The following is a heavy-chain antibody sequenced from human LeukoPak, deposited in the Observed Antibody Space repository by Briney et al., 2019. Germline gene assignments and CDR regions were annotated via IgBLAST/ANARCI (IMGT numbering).Heavy chain of an antibody. Sequence: ASVKVSCNASGYDFTSYYMHWLRQAPGQGLEWMAIISPSSGSTSFAQKFQGRLSMTRDTSTSTVYMELRSLRSEDTAVYYCARGSSTAVVILDPYYFDSWGQGTLVTVSS. CDR3: ARGSSTAVVILDPYYFDS. CDR1: GYDFTSYY. J-gene: IGHJ4*02. CDR2: ISPSSGST. D-gene: IGHD3-22*01. V-gene: IGHV1-46*01.